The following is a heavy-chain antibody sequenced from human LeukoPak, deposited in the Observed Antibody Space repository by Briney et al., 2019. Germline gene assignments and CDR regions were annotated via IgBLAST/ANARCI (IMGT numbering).Heavy chain of an antibody. CDR1: GYTFTSYY. D-gene: IGHD3-22*01. CDR2: INPSGGST. Sequence: ASVKVSCKASGYTFTSYYMHWVRQAPGQGLEWMGIINPSGGSTSYAQKFQGRVTMTRDTSTSTVYMELSSLRSEDTAVCYCARDLDQADYYDSSGYGYGMDVWGQGTTVTVSS. CDR3: ARDLDQADYYDSSGYGYGMDV. V-gene: IGHV1-46*01. J-gene: IGHJ6*02.